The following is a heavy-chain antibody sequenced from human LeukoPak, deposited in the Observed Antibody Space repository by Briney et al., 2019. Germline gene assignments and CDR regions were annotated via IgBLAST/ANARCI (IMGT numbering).Heavy chain of an antibody. CDR3: AKEYSSGWYYFDY. V-gene: IGHV3-30*02. CDR1: GFNFRSHA. Sequence: GGSLRLSCAASGFNFRSHAMSWVRQAPGKGLEWVASLRYDGSNEYYADSVKGRFTISRDNSKNTLHLQMNNLRAEDMAVYYCAKEYSSGWYYFDYWGQGTLVTVSS. J-gene: IGHJ4*02. D-gene: IGHD6-19*01. CDR2: LRYDGSNE.